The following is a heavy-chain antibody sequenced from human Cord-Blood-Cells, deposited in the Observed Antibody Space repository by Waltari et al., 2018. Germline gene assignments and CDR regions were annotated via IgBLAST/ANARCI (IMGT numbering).Heavy chain of an antibody. J-gene: IGHJ5*02. CDR2: IYYSGST. CDR3: ARHDWGSGALNWFDP. D-gene: IGHD7-27*01. V-gene: IGHV4-39*01. Sequence: ISSSSYYWGWIRQPPGKGLEWIGSIYYSGSTYYNPSLKSRVTISVDTSKNQFSLKLSSVTAADTAVYYCARHDWGSGALNWFDPWGQGTLVTVSS. CDR1: ISSSSYY.